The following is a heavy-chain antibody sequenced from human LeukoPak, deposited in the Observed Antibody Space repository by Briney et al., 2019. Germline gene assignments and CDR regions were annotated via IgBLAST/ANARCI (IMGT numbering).Heavy chain of an antibody. CDR3: AKGWFAYYYDSSGYYYGYFDY. Sequence: GGSLRLSCAASGFTFSSYAMSWVRQAPGKGLEWVSAISGSGGSIYYADSVKGRFTISRDNSKNTLYLQMNSLRAEDTAVYYCAKGWFAYYYDSSGYYYGYFDYWGQGTLVTVSS. V-gene: IGHV3-23*01. CDR1: GFTFSSYA. CDR2: ISGSGGSI. D-gene: IGHD3-22*01. J-gene: IGHJ4*02.